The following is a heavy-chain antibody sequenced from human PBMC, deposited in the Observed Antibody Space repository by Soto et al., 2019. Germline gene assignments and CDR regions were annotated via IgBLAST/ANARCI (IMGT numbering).Heavy chain of an antibody. CDR3: AKDAVYDSSGSPGD. Sequence: QVQLVESGGGVVQPGRSLRLSCAASGLTFSSYGMHWVRQAPGKGLEWVAVISYDGSNKYYADSVKGRFTISRDNSKNTLYLQMNSLRAEDTAVYYRAKDAVYDSSGSPGDWGQGTLVTVSS. J-gene: IGHJ4*02. CDR1: GLTFSSYG. D-gene: IGHD3-22*01. CDR2: ISYDGSNK. V-gene: IGHV3-30*18.